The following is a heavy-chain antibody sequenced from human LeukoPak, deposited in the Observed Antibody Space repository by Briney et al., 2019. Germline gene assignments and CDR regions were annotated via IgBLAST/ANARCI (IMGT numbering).Heavy chain of an antibody. CDR3: ARDSSGWGLAV. CDR2: IGRAGDT. CDR1: EFTFNAYD. D-gene: IGHD6-19*01. V-gene: IGHV3-13*04. J-gene: IGHJ6*02. Sequence: GGSLTLSCAATEFTFNAYDMHWVRQAAGKGLEWVSYIGRAGDTYYAGSVKDRFTISREDAKNSLYLQMNSLGVGDTAVYYCARDSSGWGLAVWGQGTTVTVS.